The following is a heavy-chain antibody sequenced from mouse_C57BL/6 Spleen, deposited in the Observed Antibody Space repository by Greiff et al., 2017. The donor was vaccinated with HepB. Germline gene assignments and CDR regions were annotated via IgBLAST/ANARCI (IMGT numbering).Heavy chain of an antibody. J-gene: IGHJ4*01. CDR3: ARGGGYDGYYYYAMDY. CDR2: ISDGGSYT. Sequence: EVQVVESGGGLVKPGGSLKLSCAASGFTFSSYAMSWVRQTPEKRLEWVATISDGGSYTYYPDNVKGRFTISRDNAKNNLYLQMSHLKSEDTAMYYCARGGGYDGYYYYAMDYWGQGTSVTVSS. CDR1: GFTFSSYA. V-gene: IGHV5-4*01. D-gene: IGHD2-3*01.